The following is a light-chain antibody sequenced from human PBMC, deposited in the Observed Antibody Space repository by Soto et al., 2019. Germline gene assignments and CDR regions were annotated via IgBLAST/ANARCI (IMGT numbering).Light chain of an antibody. J-gene: IGKJ1*01. CDR3: QQSYSSPRT. Sequence: SASVGYRVTITCRASQSISSWLAWYQQKPGKAPQVLIYATSNLQSGVPSRFSGSGSGTDFTLTINSLQPEDFATYHCQQSYSSPRTFGQGTKVDI. V-gene: IGKV1-39*01. CDR1: QSISSW. CDR2: ATS.